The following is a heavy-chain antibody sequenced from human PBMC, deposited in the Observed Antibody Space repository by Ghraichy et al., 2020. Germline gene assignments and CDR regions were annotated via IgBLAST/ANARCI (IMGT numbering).Heavy chain of an antibody. CDR1: GGSFSGYY. V-gene: IGHV4-34*01. J-gene: IGHJ6*02. CDR3: ARVPLNHAYYYYAMDV. Sequence: SKTLSLTCTVYGGSFSGYYWSWIRQPPGKGLEWIGEINHSGSTNYNPSLKSRVTISVDTSKNQFSLNLSSVTAADTAVYYCARVPLNHAYYYYAMDVWGQWTTVTVSS. CDR2: INHSGST.